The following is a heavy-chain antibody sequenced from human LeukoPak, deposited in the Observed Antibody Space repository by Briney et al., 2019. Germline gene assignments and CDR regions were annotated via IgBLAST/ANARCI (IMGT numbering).Heavy chain of an antibody. D-gene: IGHD6-25*01. J-gene: IGHJ6*03. Sequence: PSQTLSLTCTVSGASISSDSYYWSWIRQPAGKALEWIGRIYTSGSTNYNPSLKSRVTISVDTSKNQFSLKLSSVTAADTAVYYCARGVRHWQRDYYYYYYMDVWGKGTTVTVSS. CDR1: GASISSDSYY. V-gene: IGHV4-61*02. CDR3: ARGVRHWQRDYYYYYYMDV. CDR2: IYTSGST.